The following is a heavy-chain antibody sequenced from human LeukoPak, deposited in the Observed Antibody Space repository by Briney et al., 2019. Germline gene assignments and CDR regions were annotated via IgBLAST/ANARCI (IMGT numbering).Heavy chain of an antibody. CDR3: ARVYNRIQLWLPPNYYYYGMDV. CDR2: LYDSGST. CDR1: GGPISSSSYY. D-gene: IGHD5-18*01. Sequence: SETLSLTCTVSGGPISSSSYYWDWIRQPPGKGLEWIGNLYDSGSTHYNPSLRSRVTISADTSKNQFSLKLSSVTAADTAVYYCARVYNRIQLWLPPNYYYYGMDVWGQGTTVTVSS. J-gene: IGHJ6*02. V-gene: IGHV4-39*01.